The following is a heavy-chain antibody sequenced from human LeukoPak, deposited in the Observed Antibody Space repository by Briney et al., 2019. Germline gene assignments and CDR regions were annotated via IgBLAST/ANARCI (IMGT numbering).Heavy chain of an antibody. CDR3: ARVSSGGYFHTYYFDY. CDR2: IRYSGTT. CDR1: GGSISSYY. D-gene: IGHD3-22*01. J-gene: IGHJ4*02. Sequence: SETLSLTCTVSGGSISSYYWSWSRQPPGKGLEWIGYIRYSGTTNYSPSLKSRATISVDTSKNQFTLNLISVTAADTAIYYCARVSSGGYFHTYYFDYWGQGTLVTVSS. V-gene: IGHV4-59*01.